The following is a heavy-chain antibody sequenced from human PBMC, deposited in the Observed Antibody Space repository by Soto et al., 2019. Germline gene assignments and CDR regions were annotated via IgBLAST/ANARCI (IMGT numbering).Heavy chain of an antibody. Sequence: ETLSLTCTVSGGSIGNYYWTWIRQPPGKGLEWIGYIYYSGSTNYNPSLKSRVTMSVDTSKNQFSLKLSSVTAADTAVYYCAREAYYYHSGGYYFSYFDYWGQGTLVTVSS. J-gene: IGHJ4*02. CDR2: IYYSGST. D-gene: IGHD3-22*01. CDR1: GGSIGNYY. CDR3: AREAYYYHSGGYYFSYFDY. V-gene: IGHV4-59*01.